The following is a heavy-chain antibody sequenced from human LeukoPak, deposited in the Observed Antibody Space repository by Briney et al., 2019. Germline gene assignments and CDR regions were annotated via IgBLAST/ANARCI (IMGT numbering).Heavy chain of an antibody. D-gene: IGHD3-10*01. V-gene: IGHV4-61*01. CDR3: VRDRELTY. Sequence: SETLSLTCTVSGGSVSSGSYYWSWIRQPPGKGLEWIGYIYNSGSSTIYNPSLKSRVTISVDTSKNQFSLRLSSVTAADTAVYFCVRDRELTYWGQGTLVTVSS. CDR1: GGSVSSGSYY. CDR2: IYNSGSST. J-gene: IGHJ4*02.